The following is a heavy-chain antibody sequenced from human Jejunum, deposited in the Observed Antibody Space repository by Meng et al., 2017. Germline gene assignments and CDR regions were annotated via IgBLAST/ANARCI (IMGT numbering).Heavy chain of an antibody. D-gene: IGHD2/OR15-2a*01. J-gene: IGHJ5*02. CDR3: AGRPQDIAYYDTTSFA. Sequence: GESLKISCQGSQYRFNTYWIGWVRQMPGKGLEWMGIIHPDDSNTLYSPSFQGQFTISADKSITTVYLQWSSLKASDSAIYYCAGRPQDIAYYDTTSFAWGQGTLVTVSS. CDR2: IHPDDSNT. V-gene: IGHV5-51*01. CDR1: QYRFNTYW.